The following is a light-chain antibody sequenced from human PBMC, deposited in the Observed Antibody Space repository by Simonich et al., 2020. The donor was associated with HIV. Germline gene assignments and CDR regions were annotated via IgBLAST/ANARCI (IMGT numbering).Light chain of an antibody. CDR3: QSYDSSLSVV. V-gene: IGLV1-40*01. J-gene: IGLJ2*01. CDR2: GNS. CDR1: SSNIGAGYD. Sequence: QSVLTQPPSVSGAPGQRVTISCTGSSSNIGAGYDVQWDQQLPGTAPKVFIYGNSNRPSGVPDRFSGSKSGTSASLAITGLQAEDEADYYCQSYDSSLSVVFGGGTKLTVL.